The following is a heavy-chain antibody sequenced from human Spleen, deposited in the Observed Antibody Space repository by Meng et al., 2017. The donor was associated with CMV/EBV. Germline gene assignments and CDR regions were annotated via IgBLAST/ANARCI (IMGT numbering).Heavy chain of an antibody. CDR1: GFTFSNAW. CDR2: IKSKTDGGTI. Sequence: SGFTFSNAWMSWVRQAPGKGLEWVGRIKSKTDGGTIDYAAPVKGRFTVSRDDSRNTLYLQMNTLKTEDTAVYYCTADPPGDSLYFDYWGQGTLVTVSS. V-gene: IGHV3-15*01. CDR3: TADPPGDSLYFDY. J-gene: IGHJ4*02. D-gene: IGHD2-21*02.